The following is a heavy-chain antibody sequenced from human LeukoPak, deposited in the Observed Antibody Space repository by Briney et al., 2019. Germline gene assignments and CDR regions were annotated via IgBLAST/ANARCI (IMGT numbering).Heavy chain of an antibody. D-gene: IGHD3-3*01. CDR2: ISWNSGSI. Sequence: GGSLRLSCAASGFTFDDYAMHWVRQAPGKGLEWVSGISWNSGSIGHADSVKGRFTISRDNAKNSLYLQMNSLRAEDTAVYYCAKDGGQRQYYDFWSGREGRWYYFDYWGQGTLVTVSS. V-gene: IGHV3-9*01. CDR3: AKDGGQRQYYDFWSGREGRWYYFDY. J-gene: IGHJ4*02. CDR1: GFTFDDYA.